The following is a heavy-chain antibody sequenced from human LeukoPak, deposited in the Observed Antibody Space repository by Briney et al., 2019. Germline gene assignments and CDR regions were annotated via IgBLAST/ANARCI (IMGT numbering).Heavy chain of an antibody. Sequence: SETLSLTCTVSGGSISSYYWSWIRQPPGKGLEWIGYIYYSGSTNYNPSLKSRVTISVDTSKNQFPLKLSSVTAADTAVYYCARVRYDFWSDYYGAYEGSKEFDYWGQGTLVTVSS. CDR2: IYYSGST. V-gene: IGHV4-59*01. CDR3: ARVRYDFWSDYYGAYEGSKEFDY. CDR1: GGSISSYY. D-gene: IGHD3-3*01. J-gene: IGHJ4*02.